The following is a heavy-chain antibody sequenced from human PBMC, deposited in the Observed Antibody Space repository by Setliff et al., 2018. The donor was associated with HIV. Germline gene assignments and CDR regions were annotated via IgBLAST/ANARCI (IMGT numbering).Heavy chain of an antibody. CDR2: MCHGGNN. D-gene: IGHD3-22*01. CDR1: GGPVSGHF. Sequence: SETLSLTCSVSGGPVSGHFWTWIRQAPGKGLEWIGNMCHGGNNNYYNPSLKSRVTISVDTSKNQFSLKLSSVTAADTAVYYCARDRLTYYFDYWGQGILVTVSS. CDR3: ARDRLTYYFDY. V-gene: IGHV4-34*01. J-gene: IGHJ4*02.